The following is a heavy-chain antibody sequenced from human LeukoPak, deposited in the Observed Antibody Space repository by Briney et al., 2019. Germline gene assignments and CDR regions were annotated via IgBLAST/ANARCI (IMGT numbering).Heavy chain of an antibody. D-gene: IGHD2-2*02. CDR3: ARADPYCSSTSCYIDY. CDR2: ISSSGSTI. CDR1: GFTFSDYY. V-gene: IGHV3-11*04. Sequence: SGGSLRLYCAASGFTFSDYYMSWIRQAPGKGLEWVSYISSSGSTIYYADSVKGRFTISRDNAKNSLYLQMNSLRAEDTAVYYCARADPYCSSTSCYIDYWGQGTLVTVSS. J-gene: IGHJ4*02.